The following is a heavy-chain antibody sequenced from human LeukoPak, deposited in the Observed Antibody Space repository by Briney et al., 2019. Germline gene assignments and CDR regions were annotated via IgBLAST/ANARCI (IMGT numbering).Heavy chain of an antibody. Sequence: GGSLRLSCVASGCTFSSYSMNWVRQAPGKGLEWVSYIRSSGATIYYADSVRGRFTISRDNAKNSVYLQMNSLRDEDTAVYYCVRDPDALDYWGQGTLVTVSS. CDR3: VRDPDALDY. V-gene: IGHV3-48*02. J-gene: IGHJ4*02. CDR2: IRSSGATI. CDR1: GCTFSSYS.